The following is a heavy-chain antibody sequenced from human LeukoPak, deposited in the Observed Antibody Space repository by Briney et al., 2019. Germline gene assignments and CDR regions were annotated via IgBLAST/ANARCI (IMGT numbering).Heavy chain of an antibody. CDR1: GGTFSSYA. CDR2: IIPIFGTA. V-gene: IGHV1-69*01. CDR3: ATDRVVPAALYYYYYGMDV. Sequence: GSSVKVSCKASGGTFSSYAISWVRQAPGQGLEWMGGIIPIFGTANYAQKFQGRVTITADESTSTAYMELSSLRSEDTAVYYCATDRVVPAALYYYYYGMDVWGQGTTVTVSS. J-gene: IGHJ6*02. D-gene: IGHD2-2*01.